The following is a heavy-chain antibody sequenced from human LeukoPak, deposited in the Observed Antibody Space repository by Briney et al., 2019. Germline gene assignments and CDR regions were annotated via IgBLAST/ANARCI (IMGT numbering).Heavy chain of an antibody. CDR1: GFTVSSNY. D-gene: IGHD2-8*02. V-gene: IGHV3-53*01. CDR2: IYSGGST. J-gene: IGHJ4*02. Sequence: GGSLRLSCAASGFTVSSNYMSWVRQAPGKGLEWVSVIYSGGSTYYADSAKGRFTISRDNSKNTLYLQINSLRAEDTAVYYCARDRTAGGIDYWGQGTLVTVSS. CDR3: ARDRTAGGIDY.